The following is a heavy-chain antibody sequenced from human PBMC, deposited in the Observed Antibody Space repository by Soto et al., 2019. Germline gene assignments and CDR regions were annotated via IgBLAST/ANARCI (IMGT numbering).Heavy chain of an antibody. D-gene: IGHD2-15*01. J-gene: IGHJ3*02. CDR3: ARGGSYVDAFDI. CDR2: ISYDGSNK. Sequence: GGSLRLSCAASGFTFSSYAMHWVRQAPGKGLEWVAVISYDGSNKYYADSVKGRFTISRDNSKNTLYLQMNSLRAEDTAVYYCARGGSYVDAFDIWGQGTMVTVSS. CDR1: GFTFSSYA. V-gene: IGHV3-30-3*01.